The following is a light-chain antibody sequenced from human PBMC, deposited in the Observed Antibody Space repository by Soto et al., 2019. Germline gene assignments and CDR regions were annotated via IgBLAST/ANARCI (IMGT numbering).Light chain of an antibody. CDR3: QQRNNWTLT. CDR2: EAL. V-gene: IGKV3-11*01. CDR1: RSISTY. J-gene: IGKJ4*02. Sequence: ETALTQYPATLSLSPGERATLSWGASRSISTYLAWYQQKPGQAPRLLIYEALNSATGIPARFSGSGSGTDFTLTISRLETEDFAVYYCQQRNNWTLTFGGGTKVDIK.